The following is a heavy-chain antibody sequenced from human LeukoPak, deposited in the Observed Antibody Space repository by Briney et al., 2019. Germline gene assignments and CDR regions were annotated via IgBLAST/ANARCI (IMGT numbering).Heavy chain of an antibody. Sequence: SVKVSYKDSGYTFNRYGMKWVRQAPGPGLEWTGGIIPIFGTANYAQKFQGRVTITADESTSTAYMELSSLRSEDTAVYYCATSSPVPTNDVGDYWGQGTLVTVSS. CDR1: GYTFNRYG. CDR2: IIPIFGTA. CDR3: ATSSPVPTNDVGDY. V-gene: IGHV1-69*13. J-gene: IGHJ4*02. D-gene: IGHD1-1*01.